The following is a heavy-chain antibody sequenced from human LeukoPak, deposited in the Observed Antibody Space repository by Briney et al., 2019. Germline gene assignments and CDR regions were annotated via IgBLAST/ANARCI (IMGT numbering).Heavy chain of an antibody. J-gene: IGHJ3*02. CDR1: GYSVSSAHY. CDR2: IYYSGST. D-gene: IGHD2-2*01. CDR3: ARPRDCSSTSCYPYYDFWSGRGAFDI. Sequence: SETLSLTCAVSGYSVSSAHYWGWIRQPPGKGLEWIGSIYYSGSTYYNPSLKSRVTISVDTSKNQFSPKLSSVTAADTAVYYCARPRDCSSTSCYPYYDFWSGRGAFDIWGQGTMVTVSS. V-gene: IGHV4-38-2*01.